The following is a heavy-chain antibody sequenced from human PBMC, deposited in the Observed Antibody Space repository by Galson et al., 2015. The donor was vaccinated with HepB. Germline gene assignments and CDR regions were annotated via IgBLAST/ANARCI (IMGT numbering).Heavy chain of an antibody. J-gene: IGHJ3*01. CDR2: ISYDGSNK. D-gene: IGHD6-13*01. CDR3: ARDAGYSRSHDAFDF. Sequence: SLRLSCAASGFSFSTYGMHWVRQAPGKGLEWVAVISYDGSNKYYTDSVKGRFTISRDNSKNTLYLQMNNLRAEDTAVYYCARDAGYSRSHDAFDFWGQGTMVTVSS. V-gene: IGHV3-30*03. CDR1: GFSFSTYG.